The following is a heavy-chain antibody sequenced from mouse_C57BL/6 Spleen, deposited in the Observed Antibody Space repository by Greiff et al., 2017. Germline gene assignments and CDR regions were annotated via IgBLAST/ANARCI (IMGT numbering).Heavy chain of an antibody. J-gene: IGHJ4*01. CDR3: ARSGLLLYAMDY. Sequence: QVQLQQPGTELVKPGASVKLSCKASGYTFTSYWMHWVKQRPGQGLEWIGNINPSNGGTNYNEKFKSKATLTVDKSSSTAYMQLSRLTSEDSAVYYCARSGLLLYAMDYWGQGTSVTVSS. V-gene: IGHV1-53*01. CDR2: INPSNGGT. CDR1: GYTFTSYW. D-gene: IGHD2-3*01.